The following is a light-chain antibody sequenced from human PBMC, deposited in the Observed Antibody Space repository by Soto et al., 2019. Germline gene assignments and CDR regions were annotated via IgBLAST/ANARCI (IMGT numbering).Light chain of an antibody. V-gene: IGKV3-15*01. CDR3: QQYDSWPPSYT. CDR1: QSVGSY. J-gene: IGKJ2*01. CDR2: GAS. Sequence: EIVMTQATATLSVSLGDRATLSCRASQSVGSYLAWYQQKPGQAPRLLIYGASTRATGIPARFSGSGSETDFTLTISSLQSEDFAVYYCQQYDSWPPSYTFGQGTKLEIK.